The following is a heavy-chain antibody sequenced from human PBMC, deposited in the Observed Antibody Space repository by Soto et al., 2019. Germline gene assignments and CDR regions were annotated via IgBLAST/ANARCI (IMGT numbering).Heavy chain of an antibody. CDR1: GFTFGSYG. CDR2: ISYDGSNK. Sequence: PGRSLRLSCAASGFTFGSYGMHWFRQAPGNGLDWVAVISYDGSNKYYADSVKGRFTISRDNSKNTLYLQMNSLRAEDTAVYYSARERGDIVVVPAAIPDYYYYYGMDVWGQGTTVTVSS. CDR3: ARERGDIVVVPAAIPDYYYYYGMDV. V-gene: IGHV3-30*03. D-gene: IGHD2-2*01. J-gene: IGHJ6*02.